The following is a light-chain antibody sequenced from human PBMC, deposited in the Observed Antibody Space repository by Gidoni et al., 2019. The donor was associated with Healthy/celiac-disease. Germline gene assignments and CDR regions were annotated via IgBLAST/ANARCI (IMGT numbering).Light chain of an antibody. CDR3: QQYNSYSPSLT. CDR1: QSISSW. J-gene: IGKJ4*02. V-gene: IGKV1-5*03. Sequence: DIQITQSPSTLSASVGDRVTITCRASQSISSWLAWYQQKPGKAPKLLIYKAASVESGVPSRFSGSGAGTEFTLTISSLQPDDFATDYCQQYNSYSPSLTFGGGTKVEIK. CDR2: KAA.